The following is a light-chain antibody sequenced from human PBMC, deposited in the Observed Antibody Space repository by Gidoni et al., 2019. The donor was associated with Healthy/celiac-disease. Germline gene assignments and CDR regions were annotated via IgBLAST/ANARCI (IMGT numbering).Light chain of an antibody. CDR1: QGISSA. Sequence: AIHLTQSPSSLSASVGDRVTITCRASQGISSALAWYQQKPGKAPKLLIYDASRLESGVPSRFSGSGCGTDFTITISSMQPEDYATYNCQQSNSDPHMCSFGQXTKLEIK. J-gene: IGKJ2*04. V-gene: IGKV1-13*02. CDR2: DAS. CDR3: QQSNSDPHMCS.